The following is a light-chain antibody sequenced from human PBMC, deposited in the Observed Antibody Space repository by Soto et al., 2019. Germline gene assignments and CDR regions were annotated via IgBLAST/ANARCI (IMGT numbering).Light chain of an antibody. CDR1: SSDVVGYNY. CDR2: DVS. V-gene: IGLV2-14*01. Sequence: QSALTQPASVSGSPGQSITISCTGTSSDVVGYNYVSWYQQHPGKAPKLMIYDVSNRPSGVSNRFSGSKSGNTASLTISGLQAEDEADYYCSSYTTSSTLVLFGGGTKLTVL. J-gene: IGLJ2*01. CDR3: SSYTTSSTLVL.